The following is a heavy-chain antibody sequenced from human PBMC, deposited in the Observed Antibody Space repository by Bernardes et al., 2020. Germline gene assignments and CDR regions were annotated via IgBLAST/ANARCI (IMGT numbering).Heavy chain of an antibody. Sequence: ASVKVSCKASGYTFTGYYMHWVRQAPGQGLEWMGWINPNSGGTNYAQKFQGWVTMTRDTSISTAYMELSRLRSDDTAVYYCARRLPRIAAAGTFWFDPWGQGTLVTVSS. D-gene: IGHD6-13*01. V-gene: IGHV1-2*04. J-gene: IGHJ5*02. CDR1: GYTFTGYY. CDR2: INPNSGGT. CDR3: ARRLPRIAAAGTFWFDP.